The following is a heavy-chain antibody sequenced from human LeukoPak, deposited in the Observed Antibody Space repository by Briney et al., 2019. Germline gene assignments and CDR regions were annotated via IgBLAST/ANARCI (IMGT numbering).Heavy chain of an antibody. CDR1: GYTFTGYY. Sequence: ASVKVSCKASGYTFTGYYMHWVRQATGQGLEWMGWMNPNSGNTGYAQKFQGRVTMARNTSISTAYMELSSLRSEDTAVYYCARGWTIAARYPGYWGQGTLVTVSS. D-gene: IGHD6-6*01. CDR2: MNPNSGNT. V-gene: IGHV1-8*02. J-gene: IGHJ4*02. CDR3: ARGWTIAARYPGY.